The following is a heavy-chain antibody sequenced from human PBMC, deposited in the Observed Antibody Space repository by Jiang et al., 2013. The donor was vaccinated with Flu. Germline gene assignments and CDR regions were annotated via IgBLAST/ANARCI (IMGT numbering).Heavy chain of an antibody. J-gene: IGHJ1*01. CDR3: ARVNCGGDCYPKYFQH. V-gene: IGHV3-21*01. CDR1: GFTFSSYS. Sequence: VQLLESGGGLVKPGGSLRLSCAASGFTFSSYSMNWVRQAPGKGLEWVSSISSSSSYIYYADSVKGRFTISRDNAKNSLYLQMNSLRAEDTAVYYCARVNCGGDCYPKYFQHWGQGTLVTVSS. D-gene: IGHD2-21*02. CDR2: ISSSSSYI.